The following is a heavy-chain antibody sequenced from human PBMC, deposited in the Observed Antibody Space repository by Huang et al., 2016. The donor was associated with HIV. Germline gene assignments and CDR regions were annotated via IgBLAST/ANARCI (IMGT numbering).Heavy chain of an antibody. CDR3: AREMAARPGFDY. D-gene: IGHD6-19*01. CDR2: IYYSGST. V-gene: IGHV4-61*01. J-gene: IGHJ4*02. Sequence: QVQLQESGPGLVKPSETLSLTCTVSGGSVSSGSYYWSWIRQPPGKGLEWIGYIYYSGSTNYTPSLKSRVTISVDTSKNQCSLKLSSVTAADTAVYYCAREMAARPGFDYWGQGTLVTVSS. CDR1: GGSVSSGSYY.